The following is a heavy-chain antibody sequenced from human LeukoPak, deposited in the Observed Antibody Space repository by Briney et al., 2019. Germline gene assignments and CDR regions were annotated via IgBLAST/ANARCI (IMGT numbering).Heavy chain of an antibody. D-gene: IGHD6-19*01. CDR1: GFTFSRYA. V-gene: IGHV3-23*01. J-gene: IGHJ3*02. CDR3: ANREVAGKGRGFDI. Sequence: GGSLRLSCAASGFTFSRYAMNWVRQAPGKGLEWVSLISGSGDSTDYADSVKGRFTISRDNSKNTLYLQINSLRADDTAVYYCANREVAGKGRGFDIWGQGTLVTVSS. CDR2: ISGSGDST.